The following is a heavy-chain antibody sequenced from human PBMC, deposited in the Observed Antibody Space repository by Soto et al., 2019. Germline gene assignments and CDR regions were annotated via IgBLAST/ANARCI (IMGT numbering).Heavy chain of an antibody. Sequence: DVKLVESGGGLVQPGDSLRLSCEVSGFTFSMYSMSWVRQSPGKGLEWVAKIPQDGVDGHYADSVKGRFIISRDNDKNSLHLQLNNLRAEDTAVYYCARDHLILLAHDFFYGSDVWGRGATVNVSS. V-gene: IGHV3-7*03. CDR3: ARDHLILLAHDFFYGSDV. CDR1: GFTFSMYS. CDR2: IPQDGVDG. D-gene: IGHD2-8*02. J-gene: IGHJ6*02.